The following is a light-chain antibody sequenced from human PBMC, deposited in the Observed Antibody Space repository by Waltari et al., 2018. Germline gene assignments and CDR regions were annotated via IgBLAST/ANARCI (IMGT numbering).Light chain of an antibody. J-gene: IGLJ3*02. V-gene: IGLV2-14*03. CDR2: DVT. CDR3: SSRTNSITWV. CDR1: SSDFGANKY. Sequence: QSALPQPASVSGSPGQSITISCTATSSDFGANKYVPWYQQHPGKAPTVVIYDVTERPSGVSNRFSGSKSGSTASLTISGLQTEDEAGYYCSSRTNSITWVFGGGTKVTVL.